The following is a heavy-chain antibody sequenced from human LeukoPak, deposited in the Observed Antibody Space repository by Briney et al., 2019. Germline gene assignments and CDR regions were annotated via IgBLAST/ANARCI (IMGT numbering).Heavy chain of an antibody. CDR3: PKRGCGANGWPYYFHY. CDR1: GFTLSNYA. D-gene: IGHD4/OR15-4a*01. V-gene: IGHV3-23*01. CDR2: ITICGKTA. J-gene: IGHJ4*02. Sequence: GGSLRLSCLASGFTLSNYAMSWVRHAPGQGLEWLSGITICGKTAYYAGAVKGGFTIHRDNFQNAHYVQMNSLRAEGTAVYYSPKRGCGANGWPYYFHYWRQGSLVTVSS.